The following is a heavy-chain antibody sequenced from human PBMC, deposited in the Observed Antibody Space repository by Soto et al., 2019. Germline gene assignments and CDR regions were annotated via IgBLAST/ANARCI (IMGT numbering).Heavy chain of an antibody. J-gene: IGHJ4*02. Sequence: ASVKVSCKASGYTFTSYGISWVRQAPGQGLEWMGWISDYNGNTNYAQKLQGRVTMTTDTSTSTAYMELRSLRSDDTAVYYCARASGYHQNYYFDYWGQGTLVTVSS. D-gene: IGHD3-22*01. CDR1: GYTFTSYG. V-gene: IGHV1-18*01. CDR3: ARASGYHQNYYFDY. CDR2: ISDYNGNT.